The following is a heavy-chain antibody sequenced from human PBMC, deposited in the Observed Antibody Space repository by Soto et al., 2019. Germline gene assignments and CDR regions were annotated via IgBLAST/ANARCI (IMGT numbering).Heavy chain of an antibody. D-gene: IGHD4-17*01. CDR1: GYTFTGYY. CDR3: ARDKSKGGLPDLYVIDV. Sequence: ASVKVSCKASGYTFTGYYMHWVRQAPGQGLEWMGWINPNSGGTNYAQKFQGWVTMTRDTSISAAYMELSRLRSDDTAVYYCARDKSKGGLPDLYVIDVWGQGSTDTGSS. CDR2: INPNSGGT. V-gene: IGHV1-2*04. J-gene: IGHJ6*02.